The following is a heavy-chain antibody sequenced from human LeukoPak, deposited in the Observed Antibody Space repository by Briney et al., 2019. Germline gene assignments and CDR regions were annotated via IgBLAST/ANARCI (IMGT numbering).Heavy chain of an antibody. J-gene: IGHJ4*02. D-gene: IGHD6-25*01. CDR2: ISLTGLT. Sequence: SGTLSLTYGVSGGPISNTNWRSRVRQPPGQGLEWIGEISLTGLTHYNPSLESRVTVSLDKSKSQLSLNLTSVTAADTAVYYCSRENAAFSPFGYWGQGILVTVLS. CDR1: GGPISNTNW. CDR3: SRENAAFSPFGY. V-gene: IGHV4-4*02.